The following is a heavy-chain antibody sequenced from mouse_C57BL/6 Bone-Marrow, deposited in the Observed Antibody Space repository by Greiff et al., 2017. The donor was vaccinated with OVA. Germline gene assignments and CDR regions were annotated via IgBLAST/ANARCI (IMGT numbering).Heavy chain of an antibody. D-gene: IGHD1-1*01. CDR2: IDPSDSYT. CDR1: GYTFTSYW. J-gene: IGHJ3*01. CDR3: ARWGYYGSNTGFFAY. V-gene: IGHV1-69*01. Sequence: QVQLQQPGAELVMPGASVKLSCKASGYTFTSYWMHWVKQRPGQGLEWIGEIDPSDSYTNYNQKFKGKSTLTVDKSSSTAYMQLSSLTSEDSAVYYCARWGYYGSNTGFFAYWGQGTLVTVSA.